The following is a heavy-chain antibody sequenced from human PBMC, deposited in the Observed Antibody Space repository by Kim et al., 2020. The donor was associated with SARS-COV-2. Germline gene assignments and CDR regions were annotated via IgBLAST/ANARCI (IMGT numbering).Heavy chain of an antibody. CDR1: GFTFSNYC. CDR2: TSYDESNK. J-gene: IGHJ4*02. Sequence: GGSLRLSCAASGFTFSNYCMHWVRQAPGKGLEWVAHTSYDESNKYYADSVEGRFTISRDNSKNTLYLQMNTLRVDDTAVYYCAREGSSGSFPDSWGQGTRVTVPS. CDR3: AREGSSGSFPDS. V-gene: IGHV3-30*03. D-gene: IGHD3-10*01.